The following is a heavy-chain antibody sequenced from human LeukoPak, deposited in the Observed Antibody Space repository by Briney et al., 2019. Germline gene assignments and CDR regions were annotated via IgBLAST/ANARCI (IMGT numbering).Heavy chain of an antibody. D-gene: IGHD6-19*01. J-gene: IGHJ4*02. CDR3: ARRKRGSGGPFDY. Sequence: SQTLSLTCTVSGGSISDYYWTWIRQSPGTGLEWIGYMDYSGSTAYNPSLKSRVTISIDTSKKQFSLELSSVTAADTAIYFCARRKRGSGGPFDYWGQGTLVTVSS. CDR1: GGSISDYY. V-gene: IGHV4-59*08. CDR2: MDYSGST.